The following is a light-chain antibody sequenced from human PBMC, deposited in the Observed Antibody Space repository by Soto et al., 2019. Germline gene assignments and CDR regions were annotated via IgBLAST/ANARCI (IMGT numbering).Light chain of an antibody. J-gene: IGKJ4*01. CDR1: QDINNY. CDR3: QQSYGTPQIT. CDR2: AAS. V-gene: IGKV1-39*01. Sequence: DIQMTQSPSSLSASVGDRVTISCRASQDINNYLNWYQKKPGKAPALLIYAASSLQSGVPSRFSGSGSGTDFTLTISSLQPGDFATYYCQQSYGTPQITFGGGTKVDIK.